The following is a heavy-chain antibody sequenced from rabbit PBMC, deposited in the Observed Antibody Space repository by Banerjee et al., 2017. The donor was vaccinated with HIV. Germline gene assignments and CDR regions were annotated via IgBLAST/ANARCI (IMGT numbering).Heavy chain of an antibody. CDR1: GFDLSAYW. CDR2: IYTGSGRT. Sequence: QEQLEESGGGLVKPEGSLTLTCTVSGFDLSAYWICWVRQAPGKGLEWIGCIYTGSGRTYYANWAKGRFTISKASSTTVTLQMTSLTAADTATYFCARGNNANNYYRSYDFWGQGTLVTVS. D-gene: IGHD1-1*01. J-gene: IGHJ6*01. CDR3: ARGNNANNYYRSYDF. V-gene: IGHV1S45*01.